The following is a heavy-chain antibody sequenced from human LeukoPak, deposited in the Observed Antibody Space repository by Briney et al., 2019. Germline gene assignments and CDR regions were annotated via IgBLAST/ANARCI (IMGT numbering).Heavy chain of an antibody. J-gene: IGHJ4*02. Sequence: PGGPLNPPCQALGFTFSSYGMHWFRQPPGKGLEWVPLIRYDGSNKYYADSVKGRFTISRDNSKNTLYLQMNSLRAEDTAVYYCAKDSWEVGATSEIDYWGQGTLVTVSS. V-gene: IGHV3-30*02. CDR1: GFTFSSYG. CDR3: AKDSWEVGATSEIDY. CDR2: IRYDGSNK. D-gene: IGHD1-26*01.